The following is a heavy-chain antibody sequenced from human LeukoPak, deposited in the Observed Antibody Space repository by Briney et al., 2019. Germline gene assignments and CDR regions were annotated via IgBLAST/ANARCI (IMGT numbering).Heavy chain of an antibody. J-gene: IGHJ5*02. CDR2: IYPGDCDT. V-gene: IGHV5-51*01. CDR3: ARGIVVVPAAIYQGPGLNWFDP. D-gene: IGHD2-2*02. CDR1: GYCFTSYW. Sequence: GESLKISCKASGYCFTSYWIGWVRQLPGKGLEWMGIIYPGDCDTRYSPSFQGQVTISADKSISTAYLQWSSLKASDTAMYYCARGIVVVPAAIYQGPGLNWFDPWGQGTLVTVSS.